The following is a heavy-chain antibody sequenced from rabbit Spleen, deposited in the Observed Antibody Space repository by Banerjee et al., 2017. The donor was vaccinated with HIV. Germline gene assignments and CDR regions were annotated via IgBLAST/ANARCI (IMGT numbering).Heavy chain of an antibody. CDR1: GFSFSSSYW. J-gene: IGHJ6*01. CDR3: ARDTATSFSTYGMDL. V-gene: IGHV1S45*01. CDR2: VYTGSSGNT. D-gene: IGHD1-1*01. Sequence: QQQLEESGGDLVKPEGSLTLTCTASGFSFSSSYWISWVRQAPGKGLEWIACVYTGSSGNTYYASWAKGRFTISKSSSTTVTLQMTSLTAADTATYFCARDTATSFSTYGMDLWGPGTLVTVS.